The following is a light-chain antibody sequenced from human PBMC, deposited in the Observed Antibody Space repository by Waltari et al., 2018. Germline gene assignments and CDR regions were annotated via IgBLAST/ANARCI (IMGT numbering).Light chain of an antibody. CDR1: QSVSRT. CDR2: DAS. V-gene: IGKV3-20*01. Sequence: EIVLTQSPGTLCLSPEERATLSCRASQSVSRTLAWYQQKPGQAPRLLIYDASTRATGIPDRFSGSGSGTDFSLTISRLEPEDFAVYYCQKYGTLPATFGQGTKVEIK. J-gene: IGKJ1*01. CDR3: QKYGTLPAT.